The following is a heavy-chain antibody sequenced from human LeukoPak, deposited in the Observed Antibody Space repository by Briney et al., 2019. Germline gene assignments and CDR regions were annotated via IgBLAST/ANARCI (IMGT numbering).Heavy chain of an antibody. J-gene: IGHJ6*02. CDR1: GFSLSSNG. V-gene: IGHV3-13*01. CDR2: ISHDGDT. Sequence: GGSLRLSCAASGFSLSSNGMHWVRQVTGKGLEWVSSISHDGDTYYSASVKGRFTISRENAENSLYLQMDSQTAGDTAVYYCARETPVARGAFYGMDVWGQGTPVTVSS. D-gene: IGHD3-10*01. CDR3: ARETPVARGAFYGMDV.